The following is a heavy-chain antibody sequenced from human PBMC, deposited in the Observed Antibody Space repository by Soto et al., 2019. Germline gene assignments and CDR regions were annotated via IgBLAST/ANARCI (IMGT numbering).Heavy chain of an antibody. V-gene: IGHV4-34*01. CDR3: ARGFCTNGVCYGSFDY. Sequence: SETLSLTCAVYGGSFSGYYWSWIRQPPGKGLEWIGEINHSGSTNYNPSLKSRVTISVDTSKNQFSLKLSSVTAADTAVYYCARGFCTNGVCYGSFDYWGQGTLVTVSS. CDR2: INHSGST. J-gene: IGHJ4*02. CDR1: GGSFSGYY. D-gene: IGHD2-8*01.